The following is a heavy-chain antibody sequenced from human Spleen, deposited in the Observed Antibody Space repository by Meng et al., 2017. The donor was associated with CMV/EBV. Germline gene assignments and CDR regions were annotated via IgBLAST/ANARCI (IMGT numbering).Heavy chain of an antibody. V-gene: IGHV3-21*01. CDR2: ISGSGRHI. J-gene: IGHJ4*02. D-gene: IGHD2-8*01. CDR3: ARDPFGVTVTEFDY. CDR1: GFNFNDDI. Sequence: GESLKISCAASGFNFNDDIVNWLRQAPGKGLEWVSSISGSGRHIYYADSVKGRFTISRDNVKKSLYLQINSLRSEDTAVCYCARDPFGVTVTEFDYWGQGTLVTVSS.